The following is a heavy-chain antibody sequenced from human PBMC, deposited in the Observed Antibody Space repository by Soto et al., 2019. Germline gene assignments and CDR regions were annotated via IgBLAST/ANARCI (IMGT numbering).Heavy chain of an antibody. Sequence: PSETLSLTCAVSGGSISSGGYSWSWIRQPPGKGLEWIGYIYHSGSTYYNPSLKSRVTISVDRSKNQFSLKLSSVTAAATAVYYCARGGNNHYYHSNSDYYYYGMDVWGQGTTVTVSS. V-gene: IGHV4-30-2*01. D-gene: IGHD3-22*01. CDR3: ARGGNNHYYHSNSDYYYYGMDV. J-gene: IGHJ6*02. CDR2: IYHSGST. CDR1: GGSISSGGYS.